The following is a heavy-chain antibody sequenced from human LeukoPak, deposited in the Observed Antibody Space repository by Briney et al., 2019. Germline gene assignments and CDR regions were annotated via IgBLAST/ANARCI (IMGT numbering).Heavy chain of an antibody. J-gene: IGHJ3*02. CDR3: AKAVTLIRTDAFDI. V-gene: IGHV3-33*06. CDR1: GFTFSTYG. D-gene: IGHD3-10*01. Sequence: GRSPRLSCAASGFTFSTYGMHWVRQAPGKGLAWVAVIWYDGSNKYYADSVKGRFTISRDNSKNTLYLQMNSLRAEDTAVYYCAKAVTLIRTDAFDIWGQGTMVTVSS. CDR2: IWYDGSNK.